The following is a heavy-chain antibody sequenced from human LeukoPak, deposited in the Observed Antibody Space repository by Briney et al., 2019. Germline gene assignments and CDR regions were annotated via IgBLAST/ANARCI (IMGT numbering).Heavy chain of an antibody. CDR3: ARAIAPTYTYGKVDY. CDR2: ISSSSSYI. CDR1: GFTFSSYS. Sequence: GGSLRLSCAASGFTFSSYSMNWVRQAPGKGLGWVSSISSSSSYIYYADSLKGRFTISRDNAKNSLYLQMNSLRAEDTAVYYCARAIAPTYTYGKVDYWGQGTLVTVSS. J-gene: IGHJ4*02. V-gene: IGHV3-21*01. D-gene: IGHD5-18*01.